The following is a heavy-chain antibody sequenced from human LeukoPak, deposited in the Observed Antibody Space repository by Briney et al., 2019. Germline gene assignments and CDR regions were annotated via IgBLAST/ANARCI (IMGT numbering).Heavy chain of an antibody. D-gene: IGHD3-22*01. Sequence: GASVKVSCKASGYTFSIYDINWVRQATGQGLEWMGWMTPNSGNTGYAQKFQGRVTMTRDMSTSTVYMELSSLRSEDTAVYYCAREWNYPYDSSGYWGEIRRAGFDYWGQGTLVTVSS. V-gene: IGHV1-8*02. CDR1: GYTFSIYD. J-gene: IGHJ4*02. CDR3: AREWNYPYDSSGYWGEIRRAGFDY. CDR2: MTPNSGNT.